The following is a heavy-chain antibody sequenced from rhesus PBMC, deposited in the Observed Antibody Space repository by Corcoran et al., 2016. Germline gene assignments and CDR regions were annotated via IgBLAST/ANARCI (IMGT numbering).Heavy chain of an antibody. CDR2: INSGGGNT. CDR1: GFTFSSYA. V-gene: IGHV3-103*01. CDR3: AKGGSGWSYFDY. J-gene: IGHJ4*01. Sequence: EVQLVETGGGLVQPGGSLRLSCAASGFTFSSYAMQWVRQAPGKGLEWFAVINSGGGNTYYSESVKGRSTIARDNSKDTRSLQMNSLRADDTAVYYCAKGGSGWSYFDYWGQGVLVTVSS. D-gene: IGHD6S26*01.